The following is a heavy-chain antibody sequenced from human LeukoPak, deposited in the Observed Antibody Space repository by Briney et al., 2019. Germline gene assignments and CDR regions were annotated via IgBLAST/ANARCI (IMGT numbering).Heavy chain of an antibody. CDR3: AGRGEYCSSTSCYGPWYFDL. CDR1: GYTFTSYG. J-gene: IGHJ2*01. CDR2: ISAYNGNT. Sequence: ASVKVSCKASGYTFTSYGISWVRQAPGQGLEWMGWISAYNGNTNYAQKLQGRVTITADESTSTAYMELSSLRSEDTAVYYCAGRGEYCSSTSCYGPWYFDLWGRGTLVTVSS. D-gene: IGHD2-2*01. V-gene: IGHV1-18*01.